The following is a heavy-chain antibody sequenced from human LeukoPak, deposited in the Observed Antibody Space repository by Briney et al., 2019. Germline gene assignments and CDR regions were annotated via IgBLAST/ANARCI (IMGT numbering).Heavy chain of an antibody. V-gene: IGHV1-8*03. CDR2: MNPNSGNT. J-gene: IGHJ4*02. D-gene: IGHD2-15*01. CDR1: GYTFTSYD. CDR3: ARGRRYCSGGSCFYYFDY. Sequence: ASVEVSCKASGYTFTSYDINWVRQATGQGLEWMGWMNPNSGNTGYAQKFQGRVTITRNTSISTAYMELSSLRSEDTAVYYCARGRRYCSGGSCFYYFDYWRQGTLVTVSS.